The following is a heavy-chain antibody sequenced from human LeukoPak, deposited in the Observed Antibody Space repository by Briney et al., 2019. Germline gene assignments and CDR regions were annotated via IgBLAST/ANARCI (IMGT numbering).Heavy chain of an antibody. Sequence: GGSLRLSCAASGFTFSSYGMHWVRQAPGKGPEWVAVIWYDGSNKYYADSVKGRFTISRDNSKNTLYLQMNSLRAEDTAVYYCAGADVFYYGMDVWGQGTTVTVSS. V-gene: IGHV3-33*01. CDR2: IWYDGSNK. CDR3: AGADVFYYGMDV. CDR1: GFTFSSYG. J-gene: IGHJ6*02. D-gene: IGHD3-16*01.